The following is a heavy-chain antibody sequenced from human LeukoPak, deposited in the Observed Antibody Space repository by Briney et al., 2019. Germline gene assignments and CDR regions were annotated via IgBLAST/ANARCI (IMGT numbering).Heavy chain of an antibody. CDR3: ARRGRLSGYYSGRYFQH. D-gene: IGHD3-22*01. Sequence: SETLSLTCTVSGGSISSSSYYWGWIRQPPGKGLEWIGSIYYSGSTNYNPSLKSRVTISVDTSKNQFSLKLSSVTAADTAVYYCARRGRLSGYYSGRYFQHWGQGTLVTVSS. J-gene: IGHJ1*01. CDR1: GGSISSSSYY. CDR2: IYYSGST. V-gene: IGHV4-39*07.